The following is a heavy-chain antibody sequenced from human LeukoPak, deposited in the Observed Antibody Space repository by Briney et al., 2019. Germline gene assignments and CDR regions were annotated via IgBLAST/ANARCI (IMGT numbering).Heavy chain of an antibody. J-gene: IGHJ3*02. D-gene: IGHD3-22*01. V-gene: IGHV1-69*04. CDR2: IIPILGIA. CDR1: GGTFSSYA. Sequence: SVKVSCKASGGTFSSYAISWVRQAPGQGLEWMGRIIPILGIANYAQKFQGRVTITTDESTSTAYMELSSLRSEDTAVYYCAGGYDSSAFDIWGQGTMVTVSS. CDR3: AGGYDSSAFDI.